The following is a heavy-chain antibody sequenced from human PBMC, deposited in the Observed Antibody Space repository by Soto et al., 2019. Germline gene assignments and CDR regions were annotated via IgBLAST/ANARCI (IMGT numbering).Heavy chain of an antibody. V-gene: IGHV1-69*15. D-gene: IGHD2-21*01. CDR2: IIPVLNTP. Sequence: QVHLVQSGAEVRKPGSSMKVSCKSSGGTIRDDDFSWVRQAPGQGLEWMGSIIPVLNTPNYAQKFQGRMKITSDENSNTVCMDLRDLTSEDTAIYYCASTSVVVVINEPYKYNGMDVWGQGTSVTVSS. CDR3: ASTSVVVVINEPYKYNGMDV. J-gene: IGHJ6*02. CDR1: GGTIRDDD.